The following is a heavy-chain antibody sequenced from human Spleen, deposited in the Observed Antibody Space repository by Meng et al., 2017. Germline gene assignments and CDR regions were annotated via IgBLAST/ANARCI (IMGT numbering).Heavy chain of an antibody. D-gene: IGHD1-14*01. CDR2: VNLSGTA. CDR1: GGSVGDYD. J-gene: IGHJ4*02. CDR3: ATLGTTIDS. Sequence: VQLQQWGVGLLRPSETLSLSCAGSGGSVGDYDWSWVRQPPGKGLEWIGEVNLSGTANNSPSLKSRVTIAADTSKNHISLNLTSVTAADTAVYYCATLGTTIDSWGQGTLVTVSS. V-gene: IGHV4-34*01.